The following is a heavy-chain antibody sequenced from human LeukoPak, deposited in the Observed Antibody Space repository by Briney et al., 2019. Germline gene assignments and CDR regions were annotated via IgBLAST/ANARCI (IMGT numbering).Heavy chain of an antibody. CDR2: ISNGGANT. D-gene: IGHD3-10*01. CDR3: AKEYYSGSGTYLYYFDY. J-gene: IGHJ4*02. V-gene: IGHV3-23*01. Sequence: PGGSLRLSCAASGFTFTSYAMSWVRQAPGKGLEWVSTISNGGANTYYADSVKGRFTISRDNSKNTLYLQMNSLRAEDTVVYSCAKEYYSGSGTYLYYFDYWGQGTLVTVSS. CDR1: GFTFTSYA.